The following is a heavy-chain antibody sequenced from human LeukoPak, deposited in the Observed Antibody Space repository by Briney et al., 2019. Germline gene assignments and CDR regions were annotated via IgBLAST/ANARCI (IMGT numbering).Heavy chain of an antibody. V-gene: IGHV4-59*08. CDR3: ARRTYYYDSSGYYSAFDI. CDR1: GGSISSYY. D-gene: IGHD3-22*01. Sequence: SETLSLTCTVSGGSISSYYWSWIRQPPGKGLEWNGYIYYSGSTNYNPSLKSRVTISVDTSKNQFSLKLSSVTAADTAVYYCARRTYYYDSSGYYSAFDIWGQGTMVTVSS. J-gene: IGHJ3*02. CDR2: IYYSGST.